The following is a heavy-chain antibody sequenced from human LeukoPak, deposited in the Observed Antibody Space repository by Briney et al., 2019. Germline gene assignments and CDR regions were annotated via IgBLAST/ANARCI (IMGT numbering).Heavy chain of an antibody. D-gene: IGHD3-16*02. J-gene: IGHJ4*02. V-gene: IGHV3-30-3*01. Sequence: GGSLRLSCAASGFTFSSYAMHWVRQAPGKGLEWVAVISYDGSNKYYADSVKGRFTISRDNSKNTLYLQMNSLRAEDTAVYYCARAPDYVWGSYRLDYWGQGTLVTVSS. CDR3: ARAPDYVWGSYRLDY. CDR2: ISYDGSNK. CDR1: GFTFSSYA.